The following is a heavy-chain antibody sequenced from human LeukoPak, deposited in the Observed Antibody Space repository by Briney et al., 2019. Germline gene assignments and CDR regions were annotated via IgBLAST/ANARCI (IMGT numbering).Heavy chain of an antibody. CDR3: ARQDGNYYDSSGYYAFDI. J-gene: IGHJ3*02. V-gene: IGHV4-39*01. CDR2: IYYSGST. CDR1: GGSISSSSYY. D-gene: IGHD3-22*01. Sequence: SETLSLTCTVSGGSISSSSYYWGWIRQPPGKRLEWIGSIYYSGSTYYNPSLKSRVTISVDTSKNQFSLKLSSVTAADTAVYYCARQDGNYYDSSGYYAFDIWGQGTMVTVSS.